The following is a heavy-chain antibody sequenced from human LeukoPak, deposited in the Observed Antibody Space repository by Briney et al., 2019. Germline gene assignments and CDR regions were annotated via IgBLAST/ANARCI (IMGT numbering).Heavy chain of an antibody. V-gene: IGHV3-23*01. J-gene: IGHJ4*02. CDR2: ISGSGGST. CDR1: GFTLSSIA. Sequence: PGGPLRLSCAASGFTLSSIARGWPGQAQGGGWGGVSSISGSGGSTYYADSVKGRFPISRDNSKNTLYLQMNSLKSDDTAVYYCTTDLNSGYDWADGNWGQGTLVTVSS. D-gene: IGHD5-12*01. CDR3: TTDLNSGYDWADGN.